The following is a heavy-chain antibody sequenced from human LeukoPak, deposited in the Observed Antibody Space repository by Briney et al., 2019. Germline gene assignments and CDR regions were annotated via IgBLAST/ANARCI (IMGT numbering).Heavy chain of an antibody. CDR1: GGTFSSYA. V-gene: IGHV1-69*05. CDR3: ARVVCSSTSCYDAFDI. CDR2: IIPIFGTA. Sequence: GASVKVSCKASGGTFSSYAISWVRQAPGQGLEWMGGIIPIFGTANYAQKFQGRVTMTRDTSTSTVYMELSSLRSEDTAVYYCARVVCSSTSCYDAFDIWGQGTMVTVSS. J-gene: IGHJ3*02. D-gene: IGHD2-2*01.